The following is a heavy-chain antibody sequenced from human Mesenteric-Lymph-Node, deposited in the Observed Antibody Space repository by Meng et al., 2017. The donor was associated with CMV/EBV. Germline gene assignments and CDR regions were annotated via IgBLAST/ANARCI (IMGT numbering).Heavy chain of an antibody. V-gene: IGHV1-46*01. CDR1: GYTFTSYY. Sequence: ASVKVSCKASGYTFTSYYMHWVRQAPGQGLEWMGIINPSGGSTSYAQKFQGRVTMTRDTSTSTVYMELSSLRSEDTAVYYCAREGVHYGSGSYFNYYGMDVWGQGTTVTVSS. CDR2: INPSGGST. CDR3: AREGVHYGSGSYFNYYGMDV. J-gene: IGHJ6*02. D-gene: IGHD3-10*01.